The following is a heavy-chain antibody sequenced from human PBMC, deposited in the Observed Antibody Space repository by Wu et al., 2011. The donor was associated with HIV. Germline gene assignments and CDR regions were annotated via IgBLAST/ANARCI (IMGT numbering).Heavy chain of an antibody. V-gene: IGHV1-2*02. CDR1: GGTFNHYA. D-gene: IGHD3-10*01. CDR2: INPNSGGT. J-gene: IGHJ2*01. Sequence: QVQLVQSGTEVKKPGSSVKVSCKASGGTFNHYAIHWVRQAPGQGLEWMGWINPNSGGTNYAQKFQGRVTMTTDTSISAAYMELSRLRSDDTAVYYCARGHVITMVVGPGYWYFDLWGRGTLVTVSS. CDR3: ARGHVITMVVGPGYWYFDL.